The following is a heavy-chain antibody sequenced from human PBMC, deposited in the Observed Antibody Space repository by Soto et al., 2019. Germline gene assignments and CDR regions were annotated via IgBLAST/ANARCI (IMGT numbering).Heavy chain of an antibody. D-gene: IGHD6-19*01. V-gene: IGHV1-2*02. CDR1: GYTFTGYY. CDR2: INPNSGDT. J-gene: IGHJ4*02. Sequence: QVQLVQSGAEVKKPGASVKVSCKTSGYTFTGYYIHWVRQAPGQGLEWMALINPNSGDTNYGHKFQGRVTLTRDTSINTAYMEVTSLRFDDTAVYYCAVAGLPFEYWGQGTLVTVFS. CDR3: AVAGLPFEY.